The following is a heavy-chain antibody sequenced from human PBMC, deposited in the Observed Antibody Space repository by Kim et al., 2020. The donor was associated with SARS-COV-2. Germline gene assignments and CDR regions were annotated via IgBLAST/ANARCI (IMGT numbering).Heavy chain of an antibody. D-gene: IGHD5-12*01. J-gene: IGHJ4*02. CDR2: ISGSGGST. Sequence: GGSLRLSCAASGFTFSSYAMSWVRQAPGKGLEWVSAISGSGGSTYYADSVKGRFTISRDNSKNTLYLQMNSLRAEDTAVYYCAKEGGYSGYDLRSRLCDYWGQGTLVTVSS. V-gene: IGHV3-23*01. CDR3: AKEGGYSGYDLRSRLCDY. CDR1: GFTFSSYA.